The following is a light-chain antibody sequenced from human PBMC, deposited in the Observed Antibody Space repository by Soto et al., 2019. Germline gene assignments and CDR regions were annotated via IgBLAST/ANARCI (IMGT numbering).Light chain of an antibody. J-gene: IGKJ3*01. CDR1: QSISNY. CDR3: QHYSGGLGA. V-gene: IGKV3-11*01. Sequence: IVLTQSPDTLSLSPGERATLSCRASQSISNYLAWYQQKPGQAPRLLIYDASTRAAGVPARFSGSVSGADFTLTISSLDPEDFAVSYCQHYSGGLGAFGPGT. CDR2: DAS.